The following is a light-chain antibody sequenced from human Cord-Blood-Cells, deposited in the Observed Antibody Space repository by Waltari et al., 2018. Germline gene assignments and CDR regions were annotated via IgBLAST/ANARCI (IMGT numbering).Light chain of an antibody. CDR2: EGS. CDR1: SSDVGGYKS. CDR3: SSYAGSNNYV. Sequence: QSALTQPPSAYGSPAQSVTISCTGTSSDVGGYKSVSWYQQHPGKAPKLMIYEGSKRPSGVPDRFSGSKSGNTASLTVSGVQAEDEADYYCSSYAGSNNYVFGTGTKVTVL. V-gene: IGLV2-8*01. J-gene: IGLJ1*01.